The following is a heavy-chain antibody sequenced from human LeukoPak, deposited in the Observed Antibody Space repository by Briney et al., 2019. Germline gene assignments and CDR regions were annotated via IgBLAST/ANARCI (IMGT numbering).Heavy chain of an antibody. CDR1: GFIFTNYF. V-gene: IGHV3-7*01. CDR3: ATDRGWRTSGYYLYYFEY. CDR2: IKHEGSEK. J-gene: IGHJ4*02. Sequence: PGGSLRLSCAASGFIFTNYFMSWVRQAPGKGLEWVASIKHEGSEKYYVDSVRGRFTISRDNTMNSLYLQMSSLRAEDTAVYYCATDRGWRTSGYYLYYFEYWGQGTLVTYSS. D-gene: IGHD3-3*01.